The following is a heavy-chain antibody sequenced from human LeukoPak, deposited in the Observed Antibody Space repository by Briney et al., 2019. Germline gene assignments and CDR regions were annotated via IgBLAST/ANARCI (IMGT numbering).Heavy chain of an antibody. CDR3: AREECSGGSCYFDY. V-gene: IGHV1-69*01. J-gene: IGHJ4*02. Sequence: SVKVSCKASGGSFSSYAISWVRQAPGQGLEWMGGIIPIFGTANYAQKFQGRVTITADESTSTAYMELSSLRSEDTAVYYCAREECSGGSCYFDYWGQGTLVTVSS. CDR2: IIPIFGTA. CDR1: GGSFSSYA. D-gene: IGHD2-15*01.